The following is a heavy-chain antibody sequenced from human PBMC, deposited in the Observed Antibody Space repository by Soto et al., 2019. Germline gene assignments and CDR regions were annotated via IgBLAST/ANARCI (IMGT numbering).Heavy chain of an antibody. D-gene: IGHD6-13*01. J-gene: IGHJ3*02. Sequence: XSVKVSFMASGGTFSPYTISLVRQAPGQGLEWMGRIIPILGIANYAQKFQGRVTITADKSTSTAYMELSSMRSEDTAVYYCARIKAATDAFDIWGQGTMVTVSS. CDR3: ARIKAATDAFDI. CDR1: GGTFSPYT. CDR2: IIPILGIA. V-gene: IGHV1-69*02.